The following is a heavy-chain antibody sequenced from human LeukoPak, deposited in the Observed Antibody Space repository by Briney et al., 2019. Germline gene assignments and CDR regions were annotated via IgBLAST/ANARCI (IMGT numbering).Heavy chain of an antibody. CDR1: GGSISSYY. CDR2: IYTSGST. D-gene: IGHD2-2*02. CDR3: ARDIVPAAILDFGDYWFDP. Sequence: SETLSLTCTVSGGSISSYYWIWIRQPAGKGLEWIGRIYTSGSTNYNPSLKSRVTMSVDTSKNQFSLKLSSVTAADTAVYYCARDIVPAAILDFGDYWFDPWGQGTLVTVSS. V-gene: IGHV4-4*07. J-gene: IGHJ5*02.